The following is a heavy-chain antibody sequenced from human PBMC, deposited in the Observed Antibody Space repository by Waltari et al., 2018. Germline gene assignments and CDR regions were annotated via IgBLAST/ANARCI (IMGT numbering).Heavy chain of an antibody. V-gene: IGHV3-21*01. D-gene: IGHD1-26*01. Sequence: EVQLVESGGGLVKPGGSLRLSCAASGFTFSSYTMTWVRQAPGKGLEWVSSISSSSSYIYYADSVKGRFTISRDNAKNSLYLQMNSLRAEDTAVYYCARTGANYYMDVWGKGTTVTVSS. CDR3: ARTGANYYMDV. CDR2: ISSSSSYI. J-gene: IGHJ6*03. CDR1: GFTFSSYT.